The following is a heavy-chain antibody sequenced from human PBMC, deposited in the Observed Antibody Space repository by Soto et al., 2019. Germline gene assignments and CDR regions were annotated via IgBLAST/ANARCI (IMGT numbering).Heavy chain of an antibody. CDR2: IIPIFGTA. CDR3: ARGEKNWGCSGGSCWAFAFDI. CDR1: GGTFSSYA. D-gene: IGHD2-15*01. V-gene: IGHV1-69*06. J-gene: IGHJ3*02. Sequence: GASVKVSCKASGGTFSSYAISWVRRAPGQGLERMGGIIPIFGTANYAQKFHGRVTNTADKSTSTAYMELSSLRSEDTAVYYCARGEKNWGCSGGSCWAFAFDIWGQGTMVTVSS.